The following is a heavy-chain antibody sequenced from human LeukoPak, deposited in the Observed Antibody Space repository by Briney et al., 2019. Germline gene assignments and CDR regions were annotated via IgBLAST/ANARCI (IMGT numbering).Heavy chain of an antibody. CDR2: INPNSGGT. Sequence: ASVKVSCKASGYTFTGYYMHWVRQAPGQGLEWMGRINPNSGGTNYAQKLQGRVTMTTDTSTSTAYMELRSLRSDDTAVYYCARGPYMVRGAPDYYYYGMDVWGQGTTVTVSS. CDR1: GYTFTGYY. J-gene: IGHJ6*02. D-gene: IGHD3-10*01. V-gene: IGHV1-2*06. CDR3: ARGPYMVRGAPDYYYYGMDV.